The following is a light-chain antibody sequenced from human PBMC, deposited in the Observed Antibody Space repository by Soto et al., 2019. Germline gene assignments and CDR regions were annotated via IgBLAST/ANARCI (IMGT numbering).Light chain of an antibody. J-gene: IGLJ2*01. CDR1: SGHNSYI. V-gene: IGLV4-60*02. CDR3: ETWDSTILV. CDR2: LEGSGSY. Sequence: QLVLTQSSSASASLGSSVKLTCTLSSGHNSYIIAWHQQQPGKASRFLMKLEGSGSYNKGSGVPDRFSGSSSGADRYLTISNLQFEDEADYYCETWDSTILVFGGGTELTVL.